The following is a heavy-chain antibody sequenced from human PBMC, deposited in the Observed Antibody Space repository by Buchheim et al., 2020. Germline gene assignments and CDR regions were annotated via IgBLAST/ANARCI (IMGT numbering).Heavy chain of an antibody. CDR2: IDHSGST. D-gene: IGHD6-19*01. CDR3: ARVGGYSSGWTDFDY. V-gene: IGHV4-4*02. Sequence: QVQLQESGPGLVKPSGTLSLTCAVSGGSISSSNWWSWVRQPPGKGLEWIGEIDHSGSTNYNPYLKSRGSISVDKSKNKFSLKLSSVTAADTAVYYCARVGGYSSGWTDFDYWGQGTL. CDR1: GGSISSSNW. J-gene: IGHJ4*02.